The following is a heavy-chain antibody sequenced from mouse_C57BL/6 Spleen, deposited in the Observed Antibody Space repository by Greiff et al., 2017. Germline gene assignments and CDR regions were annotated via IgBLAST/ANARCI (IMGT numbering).Heavy chain of an antibody. Sequence: ESGPGLVKPSQSLSLTCSVTGYSITSGYYWNWIRQFPGNKLEWMGYISYDGSNNYNPSLKNRISITRDTSKNQFFLKLNSVTTEDTATYYCASLFDGYYAMDYWGQGTSVTVSS. CDR2: ISYDGSN. J-gene: IGHJ4*01. CDR1: GYSITSGYY. D-gene: IGHD2-3*01. V-gene: IGHV3-6*01. CDR3: ASLFDGYYAMDY.